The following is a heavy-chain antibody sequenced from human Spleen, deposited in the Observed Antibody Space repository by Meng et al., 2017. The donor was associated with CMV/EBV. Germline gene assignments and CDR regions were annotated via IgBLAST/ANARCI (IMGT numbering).Heavy chain of an antibody. V-gene: IGHV3-13*01. J-gene: IGHJ6*02. CDR3: ARVYCSSTSCPNLYYYYGMDV. D-gene: IGHD2-2*01. CDR2: IGTAGDT. Sequence: HWVRQATGKGLEWVSGIGTAGDTNYPGPVRGRFTISRENAKNSLYLQMNSLRAEDTAVYYCARVYCSSTSCPNLYYYYGMDVWGQGTTVTVSS.